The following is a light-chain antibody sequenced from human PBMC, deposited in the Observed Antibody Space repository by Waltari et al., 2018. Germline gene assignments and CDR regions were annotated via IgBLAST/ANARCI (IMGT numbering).Light chain of an antibody. CDR1: QSLVHSDGTTY. CDR2: KIS. CDR3: MQATQLPWT. Sequence: DIVMTQTPLSSPVTLGHPASISCSASQSLVHSDGTTYLRWVHQRPGQPPRLLLYKISNRFFGVPDRFSGSGAGTDFTLKISRVEAEDVGTYYCMQATQLPWTFGQGTKVEIK. V-gene: IGKV2-24*01. J-gene: IGKJ1*01.